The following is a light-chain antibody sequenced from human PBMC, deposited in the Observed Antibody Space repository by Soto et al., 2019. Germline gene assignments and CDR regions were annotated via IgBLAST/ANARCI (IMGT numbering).Light chain of an antibody. CDR3: QQSYSDPRT. CDR2: AAT. CDR1: QSIATY. V-gene: IGKV1-39*01. J-gene: IGKJ1*01. Sequence: DIQLTQSPSSLSASVEDRVIITCRESQSIATYLNWYQQRPGKAPKLLLYAATRLQSGVPSRFSGSGSGTDFTLTITSLQPEDFAIYFCQQSYSDPRTFGQGTRVEIK.